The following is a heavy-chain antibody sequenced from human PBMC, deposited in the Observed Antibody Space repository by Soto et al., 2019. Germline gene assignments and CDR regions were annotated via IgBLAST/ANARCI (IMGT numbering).Heavy chain of an antibody. V-gene: IGHV1-18*01. J-gene: IGHJ5*02. CDR1: GYTFTSYG. CDR3: AREDDSNYCSGGSCYSGP. CDR2: ISAYNGNT. D-gene: IGHD2-15*01. Sequence: SVKVSCKASGYTFTSYGISWVRQAPGQGLEWMGWISAYNGNTNYAQKLQGRVTMTTDTSTSTAYMELRSLRSDDTAVYYCAREDDSNYCSGGSCYSGPWGQGTLVTVSS.